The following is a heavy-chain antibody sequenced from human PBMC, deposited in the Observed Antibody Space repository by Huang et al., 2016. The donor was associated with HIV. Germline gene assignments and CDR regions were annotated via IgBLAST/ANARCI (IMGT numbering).Heavy chain of an antibody. Sequence: QVQLVESGGGVVQPGRSLRLSCAASGFTFSSYAMHWVRQAPGKGLDWGAVISYDGNNEDYADSVKGGLTSSRDNSRNTLNHKMNRLRAEDTAVYYCARDLGYCSTTSCYAMGFDYWGQGTLVAVSS. V-gene: IGHV3-30-3*01. CDR2: ISYDGNNE. J-gene: IGHJ4*02. CDR3: ARDLGYCSTTSCYAMGFDY. D-gene: IGHD2-2*03. CDR1: GFTFSSYA.